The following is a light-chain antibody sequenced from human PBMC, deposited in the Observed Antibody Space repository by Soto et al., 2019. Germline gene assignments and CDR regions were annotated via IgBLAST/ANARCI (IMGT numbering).Light chain of an antibody. J-gene: IGKJ3*01. CDR2: AAS. CDR3: LQSYSFPFT. Sequence: DIQMTQSPFSLSASVGDRVTLTCRASQDISNYLNWLQQKPGEAPKLLIYAASTLQSGVPSRFSGSESGTEFTLTISSLQPEDSATYFCLQSYSFPFTFGPG. V-gene: IGKV1-39*01. CDR1: QDISNY.